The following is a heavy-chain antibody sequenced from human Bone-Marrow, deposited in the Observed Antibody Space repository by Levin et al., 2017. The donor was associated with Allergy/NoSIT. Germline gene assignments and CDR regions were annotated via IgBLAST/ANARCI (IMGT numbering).Heavy chain of an antibody. Sequence: ASVKVSCKASGYTFTGYYMHWVRQAPGQGLEWMGRINPNSGGTGFAQKFQGRVTMARDTSINTAYMELTSLRSDDTAVYYCAKERGNGDWYYDYWGQGTLVTVSS. CDR3: AKERGNGDWYYDY. D-gene: IGHD2-21*02. J-gene: IGHJ4*02. CDR2: INPNSGGT. CDR1: GYTFTGYY. V-gene: IGHV1-2*06.